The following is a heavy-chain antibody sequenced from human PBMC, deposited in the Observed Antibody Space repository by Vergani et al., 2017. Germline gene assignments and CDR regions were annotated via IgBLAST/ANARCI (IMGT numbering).Heavy chain of an antibody. D-gene: IGHD3-22*01. V-gene: IGHV1-69*18. Sequence: QVQMVQSGAEVKKPGSSVKVSCKASGGTFSSYAISWVRETPGQGLEWMGRIIPIFGTANYAQKFQGRVTITADESTSTAYMELRSLRSEDTAVYYCARDAAVGYYDSSGYSPDAFYIWGQGTMVTVSS. J-gene: IGHJ3*02. CDR1: GGTFSSYA. CDR3: ARDAAVGYYDSSGYSPDAFYI. CDR2: IIPIFGTA.